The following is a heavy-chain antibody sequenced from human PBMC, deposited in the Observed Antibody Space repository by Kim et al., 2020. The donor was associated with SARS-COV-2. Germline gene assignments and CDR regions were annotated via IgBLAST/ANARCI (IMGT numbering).Heavy chain of an antibody. CDR2: ISWDGGNT. D-gene: IGHD4-4*01. CDR3: ARLTVTAYYYMDV. J-gene: IGHJ6*03. Sequence: GGSLRLSCAASGFTFDDYGIRWVRQAPGKGLEWVSGISWDGGNTGYADSVKGRFTISRDNAKNSLYLQMNSLRAEDTALYYCARLTVTAYYYMDVWGKGTTVTVSS. V-gene: IGHV3-20*04. CDR1: GFTFDDYG.